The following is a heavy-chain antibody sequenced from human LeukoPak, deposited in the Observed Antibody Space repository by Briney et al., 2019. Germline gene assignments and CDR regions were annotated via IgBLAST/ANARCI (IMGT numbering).Heavy chain of an antibody. J-gene: IGHJ6*03. CDR3: ARGHYYHYYMDV. CDR1: GGSISSWY. CDR2: ISTSGSP. Sequence: PSETLSLTCTVSGGSISSWYWSWVRQPAGKGLEWIGRISTSGSPNNNPSLKGRVTISGDTSNSQFSLRVTSVTAADTAVYYCARGHYYHYYMDVWGKGTTVTVSS. V-gene: IGHV4-4*07.